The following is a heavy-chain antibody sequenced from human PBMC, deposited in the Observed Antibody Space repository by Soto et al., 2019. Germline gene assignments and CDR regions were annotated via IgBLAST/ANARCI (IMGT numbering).Heavy chain of an antibody. Sequence: EVQLLESGGGLVQPGGSLRLSCAASGFTFSSYAMTWVRQAPGKGLEWVSVISSSGGSTHYADSVKGRFTISRDNSKNTLYLQMNSLRAEDTAVYYCAKDRVSGRPDFYYWGQGTLVTVSS. CDR3: AKDRVSGRPDFYY. CDR1: GFTFSSYA. V-gene: IGHV3-23*01. D-gene: IGHD2-15*01. J-gene: IGHJ4*02. CDR2: ISSSGGST.